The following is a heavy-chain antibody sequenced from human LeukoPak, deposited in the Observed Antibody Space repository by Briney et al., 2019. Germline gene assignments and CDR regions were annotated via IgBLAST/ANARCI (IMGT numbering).Heavy chain of an antibody. Sequence: PSETLSLTCTVSGGSISSYYWSWIRQPPGKGLEWIGEINHSGSTNYNPSLKSRVTISVDTSKNQFSLKLSSVTAADTAVYYCARGIAARWVYYYYMDVWGKGTTVTVSS. CDR2: INHSGST. CDR1: GGSISSYY. J-gene: IGHJ6*03. D-gene: IGHD6-6*01. CDR3: ARGIAARWVYYYYMDV. V-gene: IGHV4-34*01.